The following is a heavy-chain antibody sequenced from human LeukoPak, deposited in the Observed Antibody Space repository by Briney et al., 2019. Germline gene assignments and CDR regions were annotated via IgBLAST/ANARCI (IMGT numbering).Heavy chain of an antibody. Sequence: SETLSLTCTVSGGSISSYFWSWIRQPPGKGLEWIGYIYTSGSTYYNPSLKNRVTISVDTSKNQFSLKLSSVTAADTAVFYCANLDGNQEVFDIWAKGKMVTVFS. CDR2: IYTSGST. V-gene: IGHV4-4*09. J-gene: IGHJ3*02. D-gene: IGHD1-14*01. CDR1: GGSISSYF. CDR3: ANLDGNQEVFDI.